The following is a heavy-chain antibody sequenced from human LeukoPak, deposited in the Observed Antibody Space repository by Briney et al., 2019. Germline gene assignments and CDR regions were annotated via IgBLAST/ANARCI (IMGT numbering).Heavy chain of an antibody. V-gene: IGHV3-11*01. Sequence: GGSLRLSCAASGFTFSDYYMSWIRQAPGKGLEWGSYISSSGSTIYYADSVKGRFTISRDNAKNSLYLQMNSLRAEDTAVYYCARAHYYDSSVYPPGNWFDPWGQGTLVTVSS. CDR3: ARAHYYDSSVYPPGNWFDP. CDR1: GFTFSDYY. J-gene: IGHJ5*02. D-gene: IGHD3-22*01. CDR2: ISSSGSTI.